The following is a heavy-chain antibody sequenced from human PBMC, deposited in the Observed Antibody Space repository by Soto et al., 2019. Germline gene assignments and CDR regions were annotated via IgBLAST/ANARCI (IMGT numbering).Heavy chain of an antibody. CDR3: ARVVGTTKFDY. V-gene: IGHV3-74*01. CDR2: INSDGSST. D-gene: IGHD1-26*01. CDR1: GFTFSSYW. Sequence: GGSLRLSCAASGFTFSSYWMHWVRQAPGKGLVWVSRINSDGSSTSYADSVKGRFTISRDNAKNTLYLQMNSLRAEDTAVYYCARVVGTTKFDYWGQGTLVTVSS. J-gene: IGHJ4*02.